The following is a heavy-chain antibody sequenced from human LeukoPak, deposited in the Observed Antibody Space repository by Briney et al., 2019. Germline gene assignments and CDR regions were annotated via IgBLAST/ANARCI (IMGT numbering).Heavy chain of an antibody. CDR3: AKVTSSSGYYPEGY. CDR2: ISSSSSYI. CDR1: GFTFSSYS. J-gene: IGHJ4*02. Sequence: PAGSLRLSCAASGFTFSSYSMNWVRQAPGKGLEWVSCISSSSSYIYNADSVKGRFTISRDNAKNSLYLQMNSLRAEDTAMYYCAKVTSSSGYYPEGYWGQGTLVTVSS. D-gene: IGHD3-22*01. V-gene: IGHV3-21*01.